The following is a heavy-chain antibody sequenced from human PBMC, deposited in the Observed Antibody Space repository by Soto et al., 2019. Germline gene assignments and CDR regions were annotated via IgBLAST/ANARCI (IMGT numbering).Heavy chain of an antibody. J-gene: IGHJ4*02. CDR3: ARAGRDGYNPFDY. V-gene: IGHV3-13*01. CDR2: IGTAGDT. D-gene: IGHD5-12*01. CDR1: GFTFSSYD. Sequence: EVQLVESGGGLVQPGGSLRLSCAASGFTFSSYDMHWVRQATGKGLEWVSAIGTAGDTYYPGSVKGRFTIPRENAKNSLYLQMNSLRAGDTAVYYCARAGRDGYNPFDYWGQGTLVTVSS.